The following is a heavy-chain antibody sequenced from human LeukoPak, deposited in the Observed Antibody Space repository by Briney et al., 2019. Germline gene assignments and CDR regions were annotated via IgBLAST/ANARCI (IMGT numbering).Heavy chain of an antibody. D-gene: IGHD3-9*01. Sequence: GESLKISCKGSGYSFTSYWIGWVRQMPGKGLEWMGIIYPGDSDTRYSPSFQGQVTISADKSISTAYLQWSSLKASDTAMYYCARVGAERYYYYYYMDVWGKGTTVTVSS. J-gene: IGHJ6*03. CDR2: IYPGDSDT. CDR3: ARVGAERYYYYYYMDV. CDR1: GYSFTSYW. V-gene: IGHV5-51*01.